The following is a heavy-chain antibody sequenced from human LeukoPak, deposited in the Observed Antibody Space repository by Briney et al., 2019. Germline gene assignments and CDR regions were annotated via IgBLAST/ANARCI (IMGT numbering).Heavy chain of an antibody. D-gene: IGHD3-10*02. J-gene: IGHJ5*02. CDR2: IYGGGDA. Sequence: PGGSLRLSCTASGFTFSITYMAWVRQAPGKGLEWVSVIYGGGDAYYADSVKGRFTIARDNSKKTLSLQMNNLRVEDTAVYYCARVLFQWFDPWGQGTLVTVSS. CDR3: ARVLFQWFDP. CDR1: GFTFSITY. V-gene: IGHV3-66*01.